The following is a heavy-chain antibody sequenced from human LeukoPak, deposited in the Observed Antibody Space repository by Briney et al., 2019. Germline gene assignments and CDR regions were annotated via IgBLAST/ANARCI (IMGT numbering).Heavy chain of an antibody. V-gene: IGHV3-30*02. CDR1: GFTFSSYG. J-gene: IGHJ3*02. CDR3: ARDLGPADAFDI. CDR2: IRYDGSNK. Sequence: PGGSLRLSCAASGFTFSSYGMHWVRQAPGKGLEWVAFIRYDGSNKYYADSVKGRFTISRDNSKNTLYLQMNSLRAEDTAVYYCARDLGPADAFDIWGQGTMVTVSS. D-gene: IGHD2-2*01.